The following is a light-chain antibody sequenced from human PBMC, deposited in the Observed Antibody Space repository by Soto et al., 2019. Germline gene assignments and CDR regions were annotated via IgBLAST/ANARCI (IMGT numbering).Light chain of an antibody. Sequence: DIQMTQSPSTLSASVGDRVTITCRASQSIGSWLAWYQQKPGKAPNLLIYKASSLESGVPSRFSGSGSGTEFTLTISSLQPDDFATYYCQQYNGYSLTFGGGTKVEIK. J-gene: IGKJ4*01. CDR3: QQYNGYSLT. CDR2: KAS. V-gene: IGKV1-5*03. CDR1: QSIGSW.